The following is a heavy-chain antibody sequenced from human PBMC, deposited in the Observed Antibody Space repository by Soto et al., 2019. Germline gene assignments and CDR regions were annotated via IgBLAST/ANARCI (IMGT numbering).Heavy chain of an antibody. CDR1: GFTFSSYA. Sequence: GGSLRLSCAASGFTFSSYAMSWVRQAPGKGLEWVSAISGSGGSTYYADSVKGRFTISRDNSKNTRYRQMNSLRAEDTAVYYCAKDFTIFGVANEYYFDYWGQGTLVTVSS. CDR2: ISGSGGST. J-gene: IGHJ4*02. D-gene: IGHD3-3*01. V-gene: IGHV3-23*01. CDR3: AKDFTIFGVANEYYFDY.